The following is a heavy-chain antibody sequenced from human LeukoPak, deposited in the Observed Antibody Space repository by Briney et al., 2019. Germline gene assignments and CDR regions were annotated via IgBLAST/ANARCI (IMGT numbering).Heavy chain of an antibody. CDR3: AKDYCGGDCYYFDY. V-gene: IGHV3-30*18. Sequence: GSLTLSCAASGFPFSSYGMHWARQAPGKGLEWVAVISYDGSIKFYADSVKGRFTISRDNSKNTLYLQMNSLRAEDTAVYYCAKDYCGGDCYYFDYWGQGTLVTVSS. CDR1: GFPFSSYG. J-gene: IGHJ4*02. CDR2: ISYDGSIK. D-gene: IGHD2-21*02.